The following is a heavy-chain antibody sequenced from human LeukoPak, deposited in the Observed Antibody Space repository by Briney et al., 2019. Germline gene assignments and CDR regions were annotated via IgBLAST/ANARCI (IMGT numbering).Heavy chain of an antibody. Sequence: PGGSLRLSCAASGFTFSSYAMSWVRQAPGKGLEWVSAISGSGGSTYYADSVKGRFTIPRDNSKNTLYLQMNSLRAEDTAVYYCAKDLVSYCSGGSCHRSGGFDPWGQGTLVTVSS. J-gene: IGHJ5*02. V-gene: IGHV3-23*01. CDR1: GFTFSSYA. CDR2: ISGSGGST. CDR3: AKDLVSYCSGGSCHRSGGFDP. D-gene: IGHD2-15*01.